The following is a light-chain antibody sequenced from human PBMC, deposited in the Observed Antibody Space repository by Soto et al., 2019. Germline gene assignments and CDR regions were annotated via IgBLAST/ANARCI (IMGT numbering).Light chain of an antibody. J-gene: IGKJ4*01. V-gene: IGKV3-11*01. CDR3: QQRSQWPLT. CDR1: QSVDTS. CDR2: DAF. Sequence: EVVLTQSPATLSLSPGERATLSCRASQSVDTSLGWYQQKPGQAPRLVLFDAFNRATDIPARFSGSGSGTDFTLTISNLEPDDFAVYYCQQRSQWPLTFGGGTKVEIK.